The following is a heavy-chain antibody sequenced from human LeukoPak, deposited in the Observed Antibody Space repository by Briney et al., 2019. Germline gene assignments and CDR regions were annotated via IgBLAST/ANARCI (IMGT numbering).Heavy chain of an antibody. V-gene: IGHV3-7*01. CDR1: GFTFSNYW. CDR3: ARAGHRIRGGRSAFDI. CDR2: IKTDGSEK. Sequence: GGSLRLSCEGSGFTFSNYWMGWVRQAPGKGLQWVANIKTDGSEKYYVDSVKARFTISRDNAKNSLYLQLNSLRAEGTAVYYCARAGHRIRGGRSAFDIWGQGIMVTVSS. J-gene: IGHJ3*02.